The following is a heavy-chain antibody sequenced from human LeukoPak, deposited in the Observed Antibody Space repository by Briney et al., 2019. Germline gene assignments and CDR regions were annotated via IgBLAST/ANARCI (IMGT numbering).Heavy chain of an antibody. CDR1: GFTFSSYG. D-gene: IGHD2-2*01. J-gene: IGHJ5*02. Sequence: GRSLRLSCAASGFTFSSYGMHWVRQAPGKGLEWVAVISYDGSNKYYADSVKGRFTISRDNAKNSLYLQMNSLRAEDTAVYYCARDTDCSSTSCYPFWFDPWGQGTLVTVSS. V-gene: IGHV3-30*03. CDR3: ARDTDCSSTSCYPFWFDP. CDR2: ISYDGSNK.